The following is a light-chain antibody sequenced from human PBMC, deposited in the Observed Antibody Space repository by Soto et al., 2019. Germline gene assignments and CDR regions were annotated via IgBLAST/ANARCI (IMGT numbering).Light chain of an antibody. CDR3: QQRSNWPPIT. V-gene: IGKV3D-20*02. CDR1: QSVGDSY. J-gene: IGKJ5*01. Sequence: IVLTQSPGTLSFSSGERATLSCRASQSVGDSYLAWYQQKPGQPRRLLIYGASSRATGIPDRFSGSGSGTEFTLTIDRLQSADFAVYYCQQRSNWPPITFGQGTRLEIK. CDR2: GAS.